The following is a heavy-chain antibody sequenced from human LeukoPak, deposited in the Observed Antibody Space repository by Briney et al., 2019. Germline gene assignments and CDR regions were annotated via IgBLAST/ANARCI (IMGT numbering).Heavy chain of an antibody. V-gene: IGHV1-24*01. CDR1: GYTLTELS. D-gene: IGHD3-10*01. CDR3: ATYRSWFGELGAFDI. J-gene: IGHJ3*02. Sequence: ASVTVSCKVSGYTLTELSMHWVRQAPGKGLEWMGGFDPEDGETIYAQKFQGRVTMTEDTSTDTAYMELSSLRSEDTAVYYCATYRSWFGELGAFDIWGQGTMVTVSS. CDR2: FDPEDGET.